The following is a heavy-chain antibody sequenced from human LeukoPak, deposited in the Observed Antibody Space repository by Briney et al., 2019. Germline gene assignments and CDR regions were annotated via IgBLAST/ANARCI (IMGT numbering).Heavy chain of an antibody. D-gene: IGHD6-6*01. CDR1: GGSISSSSYY. J-gene: IGHJ4*02. Sequence: SETLSLTCTVSGGSISSSSYYWGWIRQPPGKGLEWIGSIYYSGSTYYNPSLKSRVTISVDTSKNQFSLKLRSVTAADTAVYYCANYYSSSYDIDYWGQGTLVTVSS. CDR3: ANYYSSSYDIDY. V-gene: IGHV4-39*01. CDR2: IYYSGST.